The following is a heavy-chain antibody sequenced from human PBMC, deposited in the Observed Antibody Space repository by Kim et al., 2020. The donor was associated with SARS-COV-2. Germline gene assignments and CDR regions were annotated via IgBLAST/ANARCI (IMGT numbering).Heavy chain of an antibody. V-gene: IGHV3-49*03. D-gene: IGHD5-18*01. Sequence: GGSLRLSCATSGFTFANYAMNWFRQAPGKGLEWVGLIRSKPYGGTIEYAASVKGRFTISRDDSKSIAYLQMNSLKTEDTAVYYCTRASDTTMGSYYYGMDVWGQGTTITVST. CDR3: TRASDTTMGSYYYGMDV. CDR1: GFTFANYA. J-gene: IGHJ6*01. CDR2: IRSKPYGGTI.